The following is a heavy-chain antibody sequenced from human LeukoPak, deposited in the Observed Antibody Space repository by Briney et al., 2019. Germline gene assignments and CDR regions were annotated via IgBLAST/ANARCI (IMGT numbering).Heavy chain of an antibody. J-gene: IGHJ4*02. CDR3: AVGSYPYYFDY. D-gene: IGHD1-26*01. Sequence: SETLSLTSPVSGRSISSISYYWGRLRHPPGKGLEWSGRIYYSRSIYCNPSLKSRVTISVDTSKNQFSLKLSSVTAADTAVYYCAVGSYPYYFDYWGQGTLVTVSS. CDR1: GRSISSISYY. CDR2: IYYSRSI. V-gene: IGHV4-39*07.